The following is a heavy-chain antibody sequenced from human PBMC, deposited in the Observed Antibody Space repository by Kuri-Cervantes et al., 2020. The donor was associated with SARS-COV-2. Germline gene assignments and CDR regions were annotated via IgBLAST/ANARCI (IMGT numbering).Heavy chain of an antibody. Sequence: GESLKISCAASGFTFSSYWMSWVRQAPGKGLEWVANIKQDGSEKYYVDSVKGRFTISRDNSKNTLYLQMNSLRAEDTAVYYCAKIRWDYGTRYYYGMDVWGQGTTVTVSS. D-gene: IGHD4-17*01. J-gene: IGHJ6*02. CDR1: GFTFSSYW. CDR3: AKIRWDYGTRYYYGMDV. CDR2: IKQDGSEK. V-gene: IGHV3-7*01.